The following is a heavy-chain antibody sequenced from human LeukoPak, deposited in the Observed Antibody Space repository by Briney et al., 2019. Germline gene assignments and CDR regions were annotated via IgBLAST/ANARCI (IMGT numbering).Heavy chain of an antibody. CDR3: ARGRYYYDSSGYHYWDY. D-gene: IGHD3-22*01. V-gene: IGHV4-4*02. CDR1: GGSISSSNW. CDR2: IYHSGST. J-gene: IGHJ4*02. Sequence: SETLSLTCAVSGGSISSSNWWSWVRQPPGKGLEWIGEIYHSGSTNYNPSLKSRVTISVDKSKNQFSLKLSSVTAADTAVYYCARGRYYYDSSGYHYWDYWGQGTLVTVSS.